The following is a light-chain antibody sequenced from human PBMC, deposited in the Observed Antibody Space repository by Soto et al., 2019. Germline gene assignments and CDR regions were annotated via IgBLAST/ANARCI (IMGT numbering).Light chain of an antibody. V-gene: IGKV1-39*01. CDR2: AAS. J-gene: IGKJ3*01. CDR3: SPG. CDR1: QSIGKY. Sequence: SSLSASVGYRVTITCRASQSIGKYLSWFQQTPGNAPKLLIYAASGLQSGVPSRFSGSGSGTDFTLTINIFLPNEFAHTSCSPGFG.